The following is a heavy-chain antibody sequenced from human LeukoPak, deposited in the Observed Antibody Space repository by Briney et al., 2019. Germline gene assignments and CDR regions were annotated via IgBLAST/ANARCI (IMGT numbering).Heavy chain of an antibody. D-gene: IGHD3-3*01. J-gene: IGHJ4*02. Sequence: SETLSLTCTVSGGSISSSSYYWGWIRQPPGKGLEWIGSIYYSGSTYYNPSLKSRVTISVDTSKNQFSLKLSSVTAADTAVYYCARHFSYDFWSGYRRGDHFDYWGQGTLVTVSS. CDR1: GGSISSSSYY. V-gene: IGHV4-39*01. CDR3: ARHFSYDFWSGYRRGDHFDY. CDR2: IYYSGST.